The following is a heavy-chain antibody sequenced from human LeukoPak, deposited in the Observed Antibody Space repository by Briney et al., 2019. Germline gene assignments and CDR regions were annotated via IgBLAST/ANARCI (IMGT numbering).Heavy chain of an antibody. CDR2: IYYSGST. CDR3: ARDSGSNFDY. J-gene: IGHJ4*02. Sequence: SETLSLTCTVSGGSISGYYWNWIPKPPGKGLEWIGYIYYSGSTNYNPSLKSRVTMSLDTSKNQFSLKLSSVTAADTAVYHCARDSGSNFDYWGQGTLVTVSS. CDR1: GGSISGYY. V-gene: IGHV4-59*01. D-gene: IGHD3/OR15-3a*01.